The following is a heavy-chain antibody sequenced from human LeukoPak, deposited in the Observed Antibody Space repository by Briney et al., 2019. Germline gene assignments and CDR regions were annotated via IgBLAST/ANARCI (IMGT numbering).Heavy chain of an antibody. V-gene: IGHV1-46*01. CDR2: INPSGGST. J-gene: IGHJ4*02. Sequence: GASVKVSCKASGYTFTSYYMHWVRQAPGQGLEWLGIINPSGGSTSYAQKFQGRVTMTRDTSTSTVYMELSSLRSEDTAVYYCARGPKVGSTSRPLDYWGQGPRVTVSS. CDR1: GYTFTSYY. CDR3: ARGPKVGSTSRPLDY. D-gene: IGHD2-2*01.